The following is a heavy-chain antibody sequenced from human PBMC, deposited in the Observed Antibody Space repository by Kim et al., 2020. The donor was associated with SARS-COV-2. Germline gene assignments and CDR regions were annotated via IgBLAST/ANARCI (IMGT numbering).Heavy chain of an antibody. CDR2: IYSGGST. Sequence: GGSLRLSCAASGFTVSSNYMSWVRQAPGKGLEWVSVIYSGGSTYYADSVKGRFTISRHNSKNTLYLQMNSLRAEDTAVYYCARGPGTYYYYGMDVWGQGTTVTVSS. V-gene: IGHV3-53*04. D-gene: IGHD6-13*01. CDR1: GFTVSSNY. J-gene: IGHJ6*02. CDR3: ARGPGTYYYYGMDV.